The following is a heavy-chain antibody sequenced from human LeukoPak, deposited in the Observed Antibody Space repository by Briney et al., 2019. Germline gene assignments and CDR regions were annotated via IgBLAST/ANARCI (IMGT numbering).Heavy chain of an antibody. CDR3: ARADTIAVAGTTVDY. Sequence: ASVKVSCKASGYTFTVYYMHWVRQAPGQGLEWMRWINPNSGGTNYAQKFQGRVTMTRDTSISTAYMDLRWLTSDDTAVYYCARADTIAVAGTTVDYWGQGTLVTVSS. CDR2: INPNSGGT. V-gene: IGHV1-2*02. D-gene: IGHD6-19*01. J-gene: IGHJ4*02. CDR1: GYTFTVYY.